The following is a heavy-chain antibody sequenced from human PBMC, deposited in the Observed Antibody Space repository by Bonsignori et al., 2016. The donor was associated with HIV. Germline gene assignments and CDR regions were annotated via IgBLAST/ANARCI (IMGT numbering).Heavy chain of an antibody. D-gene: IGHD2-2*01. Sequence: QVQLVQSGAEVRKPGSSVKVACKVSGGTFRYHSISWVRQAPGQGLEWMGGIIPLLGTTNYAQKFQGSITITTDDTTSTAYVELSNLKSEDTVVYFCARRNSTSWIPGGTYFDYWGQGSVVIVSS. CDR3: ARRNSTSWIPGGTYFDY. J-gene: IGHJ4*02. CDR1: GGTFRYHS. V-gene: IGHV1-69*05. CDR2: IIPLLGTT.